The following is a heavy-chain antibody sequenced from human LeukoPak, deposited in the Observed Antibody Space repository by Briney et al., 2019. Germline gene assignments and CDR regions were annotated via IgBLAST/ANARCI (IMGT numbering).Heavy chain of an antibody. J-gene: IGHJ4*02. V-gene: IGHV4-59*01. CDR2: IYYSGST. D-gene: IGHD1-26*01. Sequence: RPSETLSLTCPVSGGSISSYYWSWIRQPPGKGLEWIGYIYYSGSTNYNPSLKSRVTISVDTSKNQFSLKLSSVTAADTAVYYCAREWELVVDYWGQGTLVTVSS. CDR3: AREWELVVDY. CDR1: GGSISSYY.